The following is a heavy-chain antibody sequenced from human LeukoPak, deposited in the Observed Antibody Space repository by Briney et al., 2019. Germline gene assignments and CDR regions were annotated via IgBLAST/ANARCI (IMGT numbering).Heavy chain of an antibody. CDR3: AKFGGSYGVDY. CDR2: ISPGGGTT. J-gene: IGHJ4*02. CDR1: GFAFGSEA. V-gene: IGHV3-23*01. D-gene: IGHD1-26*01. Sequence: GGSLRLSCAVSGFAFGSEAMSWVRQSPARGLEWVASISPGGGTTYYADYVKGRFTISRDNSKNTLYLQMNSLRAEDTAVYYCAKFGGSYGVDYWGQGTLVTVSS.